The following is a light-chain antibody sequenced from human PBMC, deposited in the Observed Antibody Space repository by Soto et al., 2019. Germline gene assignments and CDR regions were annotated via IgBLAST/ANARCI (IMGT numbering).Light chain of an antibody. CDR1: SGHSSYA. V-gene: IGLV4-69*01. J-gene: IGLJ2*01. CDR3: QTCATGIPVV. CDR2: LNSDGSH. Sequence: QSVLTQSPSASASLGASVKLTCTRSSGHSSYAIALHQQQPEKGPRYLMKLNSDGSHSKGDGIPDRFSGSSSGAERYLTISSLQSEDEADYYCQTCATGIPVVFGGGTQLTVL.